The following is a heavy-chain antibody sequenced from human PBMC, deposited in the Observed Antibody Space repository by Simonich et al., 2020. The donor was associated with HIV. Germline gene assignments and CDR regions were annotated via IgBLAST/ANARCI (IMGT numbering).Heavy chain of an antibody. CDR1: GFNFGDYA. CDR2: NRTKPEGWKN. Sequence: EVHLVESGGGLVQPGRSLRLSCTASGFNFGDYAVRWVRPGPGKGLDWGGFNRTKPEGWKNRIAAVCEGKFRLSRDESKSISYLQMDSLKTEDTAGNYCTKGSSSEYWGQGTLVTVSS. V-gene: IGHV3-49*04. CDR3: TKGSSSEY. D-gene: IGHD2-2*01. J-gene: IGHJ4*02.